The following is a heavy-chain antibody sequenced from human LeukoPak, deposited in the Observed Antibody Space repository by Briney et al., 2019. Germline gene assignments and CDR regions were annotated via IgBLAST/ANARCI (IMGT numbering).Heavy chain of an antibody. J-gene: IGHJ4*02. CDR1: GGSITGYY. D-gene: IGHD4-17*01. CDR3: TSRTTVTTLDY. Sequence: SETLSLTCTVSGGSITGYYWSWIRQPPGKGLEWIGYIYSTGSTNYNPSFRGRVTISVDTSKNQFSLNLSSVTAADTAVYYCTSRTTVTTLDYWGQGTLVTVSS. CDR2: IYSTGST. V-gene: IGHV4-59*01.